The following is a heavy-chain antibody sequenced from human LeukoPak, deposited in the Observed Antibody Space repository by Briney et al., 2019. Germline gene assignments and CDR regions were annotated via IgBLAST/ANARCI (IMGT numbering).Heavy chain of an antibody. J-gene: IGHJ4*02. CDR1: GGSISSYY. Sequence: NSSETLSLTCTVSGGSISSYYWSWIRQPPGKGLEWIGYIYYSGSTNYNPSLKSRVTISVDTSKNQFSLKLSSVTAADTAVYYCARDGDYDSSGYCFDYWGQGTLVTVSS. CDR2: IYYSGST. CDR3: ARDGDYDSSGYCFDY. V-gene: IGHV4-59*01. D-gene: IGHD3-22*01.